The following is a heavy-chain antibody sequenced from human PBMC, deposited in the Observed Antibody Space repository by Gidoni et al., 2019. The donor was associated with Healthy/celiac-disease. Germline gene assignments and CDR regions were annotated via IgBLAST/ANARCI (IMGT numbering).Heavy chain of an antibody. CDR2: IWYDGSNK. CDR3: AREEAIAARPLDY. D-gene: IGHD6-6*01. Sequence: VQLVESGGGGVQPGRYFRLSCAASGFTFSSYGMHWVRQAPGKGLEWGAVIWYDGSNKYYADSVKGRFTISRDNSKNTLYLQMNSLRAEDTAVYYCAREEAIAARPLDYWGQGTLVTVSS. CDR1: GFTFSSYG. J-gene: IGHJ4*02. V-gene: IGHV3-33*08.